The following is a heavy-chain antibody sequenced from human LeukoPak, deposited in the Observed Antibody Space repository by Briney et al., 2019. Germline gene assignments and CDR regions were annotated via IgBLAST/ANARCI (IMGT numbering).Heavy chain of an antibody. V-gene: IGHV4-31*03. CDR1: GGSISSGGYY. Sequence: SETLSLTCTVSGGSISSGGYYWSWIRQHPGKGLEWIGYIYYSGSTYYNPSLKSRVTISVDTSKNQFSLKLSSVTAADTAVYYCARGRGYDFWTRFWLDHWGQGTLVTVSS. D-gene: IGHD3-3*01. J-gene: IGHJ4*02. CDR3: ARGRGYDFWTRFWLDH. CDR2: IYYSGST.